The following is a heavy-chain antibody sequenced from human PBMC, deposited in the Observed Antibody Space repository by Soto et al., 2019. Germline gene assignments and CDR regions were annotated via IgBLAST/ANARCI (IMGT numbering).Heavy chain of an antibody. J-gene: IGHJ4*02. Sequence: EVQLLESGGGFVQPGGSLRLSCAASGFDFRAYAMGWVRQTPGKGLEWVSGLSGRGDTTDYAESVKGRFTISRDNSKNMFYLQMHGLRVDDTAIYYCAKNIVAAGLSDHWGQGTLVTVSS. D-gene: IGHD6-13*01. V-gene: IGHV3-23*01. CDR2: LSGRGDTT. CDR1: GFDFRAYA. CDR3: AKNIVAAGLSDH.